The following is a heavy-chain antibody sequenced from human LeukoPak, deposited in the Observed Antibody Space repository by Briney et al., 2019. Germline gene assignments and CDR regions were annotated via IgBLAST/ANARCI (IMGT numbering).Heavy chain of an antibody. Sequence: GGPLRLSCAAYGFTFSNSWMTWVRQAPGKDLEWVATINPDGSKVAYVGSVKGRFTTSRDNAKNSVYLQMSSLRVEETGVFYCARDRGYSSFDYWGQGALVAVSS. V-gene: IGHV3-7*01. CDR3: ARDRGYSSFDY. J-gene: IGHJ4*02. CDR2: INPDGSKV. D-gene: IGHD2-15*01. CDR1: GFTFSNSW.